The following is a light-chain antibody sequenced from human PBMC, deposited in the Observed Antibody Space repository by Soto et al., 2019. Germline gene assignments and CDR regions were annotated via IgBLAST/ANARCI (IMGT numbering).Light chain of an antibody. CDR1: ISNIENNY. CDR3: GTWDSSLSAGV. CDR2: END. V-gene: IGLV1-51*02. Sequence: QAVVTQPPSVSAAPGQKVTISCSGSISNIENNYVSWYQQLPGTAPKLLIYENDKRPSGIPDRFSGSKSGTSATLGITGLQTGDEAHYYCGTWDSSLSAGVFGGGTKLTVL. J-gene: IGLJ3*02.